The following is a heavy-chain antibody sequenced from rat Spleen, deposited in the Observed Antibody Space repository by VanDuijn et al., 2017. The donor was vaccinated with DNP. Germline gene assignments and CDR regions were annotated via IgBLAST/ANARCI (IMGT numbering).Heavy chain of an antibody. V-gene: IGHV3-1*01. D-gene: IGHD1-1*01. CDR2: ISYSGST. J-gene: IGHJ2*01. CDR1: GYSITSNY. Sequence: EVQLQESGPGLVKPSQSLSLTCSVTGYSITSNYWAWIRKFPGNKMEWMGYISYSGSTGYNPSLKSRISITRDTSKNQFFLQLNSVTTEDTATYYCAIYYYSGDFDYWGQGVMVTVSS. CDR3: AIYYYSGDFDY.